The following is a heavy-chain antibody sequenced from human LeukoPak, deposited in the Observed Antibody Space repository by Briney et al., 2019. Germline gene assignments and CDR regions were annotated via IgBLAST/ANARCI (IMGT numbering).Heavy chain of an antibody. CDR2: IKQDGSEK. V-gene: IGHV3-7*01. CDR1: GFTFSSYW. J-gene: IGHJ6*02. D-gene: IGHD2-2*01. Sequence: PGGSLRLSCAASGFTFSSYWMSWVRQAPGKGLEWVANIKQDGSEKYYVDSVKGRFTISRDNAKNSLYLQMNSLRAEDTAVYYCARDAVYCSSTSCYLSYYYYGMDVWGQGTTATVSS. CDR3: ARDAVYCSSTSCYLSYYYYGMDV.